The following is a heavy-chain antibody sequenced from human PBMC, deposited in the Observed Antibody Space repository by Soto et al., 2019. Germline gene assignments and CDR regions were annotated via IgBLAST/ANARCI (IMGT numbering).Heavy chain of an antibody. CDR3: ARAGYCSSTSCYGSERYYYMDV. D-gene: IGHD2-2*03. V-gene: IGHV1-46*03. CDR1: GYTFTSYY. Sequence: AASVKVSCKASGYTFTSYYMHWVRQAPGQGLEWMGIINPSGGSTSYAQKFQGRVTMTRDTSTSTVYMELSSLRSEDTAVYYCARAGYCSSTSCYGSERYYYMDVWGKGTTVTVSS. CDR2: INPSGGST. J-gene: IGHJ6*03.